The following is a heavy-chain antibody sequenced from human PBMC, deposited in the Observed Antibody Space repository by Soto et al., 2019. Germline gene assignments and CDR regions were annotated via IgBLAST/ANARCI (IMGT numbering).Heavy chain of an antibody. D-gene: IGHD4-17*01. V-gene: IGHV5-51*01. CDR1: EYSFTSYW. J-gene: IGHJ6*02. CDR2: IYPGDSDT. CDR3: ARHDTVTTYYYYGMDV. Sequence: GESLKISCKGSEYSFTSYWIGWVRQMPGKGLEWMGIIYPGDSDTRYSPSFQGQVTISADKSISTAYLQWSSLKASDTAMYYCARHDTVTTYYYYGMDVWGQGTTVTVSS.